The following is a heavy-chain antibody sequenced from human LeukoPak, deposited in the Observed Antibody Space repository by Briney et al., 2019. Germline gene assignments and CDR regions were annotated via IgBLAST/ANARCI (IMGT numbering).Heavy chain of an antibody. V-gene: IGHV4-4*07. CDR2: IYTSGST. D-gene: IGHD4-11*01. J-gene: IGHJ5*02. CDR1: GGSISSYY. Sequence: PSETLSLTCTVSGGSISSYYWSWIRQPAGKGLEWIGRIYTSGSTNYNPSLKGRVTMSVDTSKDQFSLKLSSVTAADTAVYYCARDHTQYPGDWFDPWGQGTLVTVSS. CDR3: ARDHTQYPGDWFDP.